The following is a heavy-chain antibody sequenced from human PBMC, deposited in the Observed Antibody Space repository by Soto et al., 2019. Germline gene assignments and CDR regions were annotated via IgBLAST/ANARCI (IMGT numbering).Heavy chain of an antibody. Sequence: EVQLVESGGGLVKPGGSLRLSCAASRFTFNNAWMSWVRQAPGKGLEWVGRIKSKIHGGTTDYAAPVKGRFTISRDDSKNTLYLQMNSLITEDTAVYYCTTIVNYYTSESQTEAFDIWGQGTMVTVSS. CDR1: RFTFNNAW. CDR2: IKSKIHGGTT. J-gene: IGHJ3*02. V-gene: IGHV3-15*01. D-gene: IGHD3-10*01. CDR3: TTIVNYYTSESQTEAFDI.